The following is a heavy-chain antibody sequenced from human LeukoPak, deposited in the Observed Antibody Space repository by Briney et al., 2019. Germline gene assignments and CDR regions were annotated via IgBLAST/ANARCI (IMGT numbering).Heavy chain of an antibody. V-gene: IGHV4-59*01. CDR3: ARAVAVAEYYFDH. CDR1: GGSISSYY. D-gene: IGHD6-19*01. CDR2: IYYSGST. J-gene: IGHJ4*02. Sequence: SETLSLTCTVSGGSISSYYWSWIRQPPGKGLEWIGYIYYSGSTNYNPSLKSRVTISVDTSKNQFSLKLSSVTAADTAVYYCARAVAVAEYYFDHWGQGTLVTVSS.